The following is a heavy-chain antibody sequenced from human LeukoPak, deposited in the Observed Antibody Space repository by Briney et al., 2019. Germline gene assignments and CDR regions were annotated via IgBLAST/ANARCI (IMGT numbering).Heavy chain of an antibody. Sequence: SETLSLTCTVSGGSISNYYWSWIRQPPGRGLEWIGYIYYSGSTNYNPSLKGRVTISVDTSKNLFSLKLSSVTAADTAVYYCASLLWFGELLFAPYYYYMDVWGKGTTVTVSS. CDR3: ASLLWFGELLFAPYYYYMDV. CDR1: GGSISNYY. J-gene: IGHJ6*03. V-gene: IGHV4-59*12. CDR2: IYYSGST. D-gene: IGHD3-10*01.